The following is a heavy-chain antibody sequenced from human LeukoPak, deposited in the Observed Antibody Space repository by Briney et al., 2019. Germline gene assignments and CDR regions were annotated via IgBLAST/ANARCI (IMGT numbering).Heavy chain of an antibody. V-gene: IGHV4-30-4*01. CDR2: YYYSGNT. CDR3: ARGTGYSYGDAHSDY. J-gene: IGHJ4*02. Sequence: SETLSLTRTVSGGSISSGDYYWSWIRQPPGKGLEWIGSYYYSGNTYYNPSLKSRLTISIDTSKNQFSLSLSSATAADTAVYYCARGTGYSYGDAHSDYWGQGTLVTVSS. D-gene: IGHD5-18*01. CDR1: GGSISSGDYY.